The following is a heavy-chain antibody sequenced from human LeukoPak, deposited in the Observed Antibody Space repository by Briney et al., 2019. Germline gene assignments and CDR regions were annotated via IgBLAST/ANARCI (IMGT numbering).Heavy chain of an antibody. Sequence: SGGSLRLSCAASGFTFSSYAMSWVRQAPGKGLEWVSAISGSGGSTYYADSVKGRFTISRDNSKNTLYLQMNSLRAEDTAVYYCAPRGGSSTSLGWGQGTLVTVSS. CDR1: GFTFSSYA. J-gene: IGHJ4*02. CDR3: APRGGSSTSLG. D-gene: IGHD2-2*01. CDR2: ISGSGGST. V-gene: IGHV3-23*01.